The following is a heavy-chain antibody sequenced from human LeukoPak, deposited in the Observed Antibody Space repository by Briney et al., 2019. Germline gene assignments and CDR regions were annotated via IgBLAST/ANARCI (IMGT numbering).Heavy chain of an antibody. V-gene: IGHV4-34*01. CDR3: ARHVVVVPAAMAEGNYFDY. J-gene: IGHJ4*02. CDR2: IYYSGST. CDR1: GGSFSGYY. Sequence: SETLSLTCAVYGGSFSGYYWSWIRQPPGKGLEWIGSIYYSGSTYYNPSLKSRVTISVDTSKNQFSLKLSSVTAADTAVYYCARHVVVVPAAMAEGNYFDYWGQGTLVTVSS. D-gene: IGHD2-2*01.